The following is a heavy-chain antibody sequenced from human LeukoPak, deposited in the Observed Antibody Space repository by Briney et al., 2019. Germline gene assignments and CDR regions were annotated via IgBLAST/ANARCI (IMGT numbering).Heavy chain of an antibody. CDR1: GFTFSSYS. CDR3: ARSNYYDSSGYPSFDN. J-gene: IGHJ4*02. V-gene: IGHV3-21*01. Sequence: KTGGSLRLSCAASGFTFSSYSMNWVRQAPGKGLEWVSSISSSSSYIYYADSVKGRFTISRDNAKNSLYLQMNSLRAEDTAVYYCARSNYYDSSGYPSFDNWGQGTLVTVSS. CDR2: ISSSSSYI. D-gene: IGHD3-22*01.